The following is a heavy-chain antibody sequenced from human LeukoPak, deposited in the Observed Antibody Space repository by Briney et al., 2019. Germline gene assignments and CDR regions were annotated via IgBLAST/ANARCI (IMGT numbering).Heavy chain of an antibody. V-gene: IGHV4-34*01. D-gene: IGHD3-9*01. CDR3: ARESRPFDILTGYYRIFDY. CDR1: GGSFSGYY. CDR2: INHSGST. Sequence: SETLSLTCAVYGGSFSGYYWSWIRQPPGKRLEWIGEINHSGSTNYNPSLKSRVTISVDTSKNQFSLKLSSVTAEDTAVYYCARESRPFDILTGYYRIFDYWGQGTLVTVSS. J-gene: IGHJ4*02.